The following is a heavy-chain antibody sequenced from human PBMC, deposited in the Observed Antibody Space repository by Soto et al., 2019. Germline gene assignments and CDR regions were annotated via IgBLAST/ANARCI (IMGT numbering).Heavy chain of an antibody. J-gene: IGHJ3*02. CDR2: IYYSGST. Sequence: SETLSLTCTVSGGSISSYYWSWIRQPPGKGLEWIGYIYYSGSTNYNPSLKSRVTISVDTSKNQFSLKLSSVTAADTAVYYCARLVVVVAADAFDIWGQGTMVTVSS. D-gene: IGHD2-15*01. CDR1: GGSISSYY. V-gene: IGHV4-59*08. CDR3: ARLVVVVAADAFDI.